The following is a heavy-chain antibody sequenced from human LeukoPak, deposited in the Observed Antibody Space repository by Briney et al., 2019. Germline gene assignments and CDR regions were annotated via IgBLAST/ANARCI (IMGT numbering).Heavy chain of an antibody. J-gene: IGHJ4*02. Sequence: SETLSLTCTVSGGSISSSSYYWGWVRQSPGKGLEWIGAIHYRGTTYYNPSLKSRVTMSVDTSMNQFSLKLTSVTAADTAVYYCARQDGYRVPRGYWGQGTLVTVSS. V-gene: IGHV4-39*01. CDR3: ARQDGYRVPRGY. CDR2: IHYRGTT. CDR1: GGSISSSSYY. D-gene: IGHD6-13*01.